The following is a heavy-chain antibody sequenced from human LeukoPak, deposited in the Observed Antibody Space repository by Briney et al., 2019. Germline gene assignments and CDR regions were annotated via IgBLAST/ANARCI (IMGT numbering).Heavy chain of an antibody. CDR3: TTDQAYYGSGSYLLGG. CDR1: GFTFSNAW. Sequence: GGSLRLSCAASGFTFSNAWMSWVRQAPGKGLEWVGRIKSKTDGGTTDYAAPVKGRFTISRDDSKNTLYLQMNSLKTEDTAVYYCTTDQAYYGSGSYLLGGWGQGTLVTVSS. J-gene: IGHJ4*02. V-gene: IGHV3-15*01. D-gene: IGHD3-10*01. CDR2: IKSKTDGGTT.